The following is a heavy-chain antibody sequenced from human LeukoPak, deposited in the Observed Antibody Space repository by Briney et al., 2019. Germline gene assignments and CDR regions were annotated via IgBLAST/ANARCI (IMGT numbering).Heavy chain of an antibody. Sequence: GASVKVSCKASGGTFSSYAISWVRQAPGQGLEWMGGIIPIFGTANYAQKFQGRVTITTDESTSTAYMELSSLRSEDTAVYYCARGAHDYGDYEGAFDIWGQGTTVTVSS. D-gene: IGHD4-17*01. CDR2: IIPIFGTA. CDR1: GGTFSSYA. CDR3: ARGAHDYGDYEGAFDI. J-gene: IGHJ3*02. V-gene: IGHV1-69*05.